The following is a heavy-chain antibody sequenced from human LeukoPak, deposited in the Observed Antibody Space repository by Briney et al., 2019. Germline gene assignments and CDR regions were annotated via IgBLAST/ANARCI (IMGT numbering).Heavy chain of an antibody. D-gene: IGHD3-10*01. CDR2: MSYDGDDE. CDR3: ARDSYGSGSGGIDS. J-gene: IGHJ4*02. V-gene: IGHV3-30-3*01. Sequence: GGSLRLSCVGSGFTFSSYAMSWVRQAPGKGLEWVAIMSYDGDDEYYADSVKGRFTISRDNSKNTVSLNMHSLIPQDTAMYYCARDSYGSGSGGIDSWGQGTLVTVSS. CDR1: GFTFSSYA.